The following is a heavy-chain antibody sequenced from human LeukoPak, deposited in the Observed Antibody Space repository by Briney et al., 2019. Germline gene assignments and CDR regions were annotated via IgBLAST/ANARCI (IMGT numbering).Heavy chain of an antibody. V-gene: IGHV3-11*05. J-gene: IGHJ2*01. CDR3: AREDKWYFDL. CDR1: GFTFSDYY. Sequence: GGSLRLSCAASGFTFSDYYMSWIRQAPGKGLEWVSKISASGSYTNDADSVKGRFTISRNNAKNSLYLHMNSLRAEDTAVYYCAREDKWYFDLWGRGTLVTVSS. CDR2: ISASGSYT.